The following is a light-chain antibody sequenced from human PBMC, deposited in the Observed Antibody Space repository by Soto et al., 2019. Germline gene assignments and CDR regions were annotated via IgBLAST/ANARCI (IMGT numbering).Light chain of an antibody. CDR2: SAS. CDR1: QDISTY. Sequence: IQLTQSPSSLSASVGDRVTITCRASQDISTYLAWYHQKPGKAPKLLIYSASTLQSGVPSRFSGRGSGTDFTLTISSLQPEDFGTYYCQQVDSYPRTFGHGTTVDI. CDR3: QQVDSYPRT. J-gene: IGKJ3*01. V-gene: IGKV1-9*01.